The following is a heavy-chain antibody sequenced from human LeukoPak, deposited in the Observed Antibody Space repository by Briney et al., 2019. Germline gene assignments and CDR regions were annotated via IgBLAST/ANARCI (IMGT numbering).Heavy chain of an antibody. V-gene: IGHV4-61*02. J-gene: IGHJ5*02. Sequence: SQTLSLTCTVSGGSISSGSYYWSWIRQPAGKGLEWIGRIYTSGSTNYNPSLKSRVTISVDTSKNQFSLKLSSVTAADTAVYYCASWKSSSWYWFDPWGQGTLVTVSS. CDR3: ASWKSSSWYWFDP. D-gene: IGHD6-13*01. CDR2: IYTSGST. CDR1: GGSISSGSYY.